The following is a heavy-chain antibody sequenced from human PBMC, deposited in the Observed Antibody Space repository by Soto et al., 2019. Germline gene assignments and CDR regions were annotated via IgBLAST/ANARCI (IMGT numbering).Heavy chain of an antibody. CDR1: GGSISSYY. CDR3: ARGRLQQLEIDY. J-gene: IGHJ4*02. Sequence: QVQLQESGPGLVKPSETLSLTCTVSGGSISSYYWSWIRQPPGKGLEWIGYIYYSGSTNYNPSLRSRVTISVDTSKNQFSLKLSSVTAADTAVYYCARGRLQQLEIDYWGQGTLVTVSS. D-gene: IGHD6-13*01. CDR2: IYYSGST. V-gene: IGHV4-59*01.